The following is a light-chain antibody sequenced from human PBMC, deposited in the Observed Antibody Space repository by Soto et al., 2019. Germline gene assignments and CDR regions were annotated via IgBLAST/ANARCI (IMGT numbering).Light chain of an antibody. J-gene: IGKJ1*01. V-gene: IGKV3-20*01. CDR2: GAS. CDR1: QSVSSSY. Sequence: EIVLTQSPGTLSLSPGERATLSCRASQSVSSSYLAWYQQKHGQAPRLLIYGASSRATGIPDMFSGSGSGTDFTLTISRLEPEDFAVYYCQQYGSSPPTTFGQGTKVEIK. CDR3: QQYGSSPPTT.